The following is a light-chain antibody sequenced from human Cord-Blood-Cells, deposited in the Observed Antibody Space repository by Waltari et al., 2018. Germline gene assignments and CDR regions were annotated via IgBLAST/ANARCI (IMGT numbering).Light chain of an antibody. CDR3: CSYAGSSTVV. V-gene: IGLV2-23*01. Sequence: QSALTQPASVSGSPGQSITISCTGTSSDDGSYNLVSWYQQHPGKAPKLMIYEGSKRRSGVSNRVSGSKAGNTASLTISGLQAEDEADYYCCSYAGSSTVVFGGGTKLTVL. CDR1: SSDDGSYNL. CDR2: EGS. J-gene: IGLJ2*01.